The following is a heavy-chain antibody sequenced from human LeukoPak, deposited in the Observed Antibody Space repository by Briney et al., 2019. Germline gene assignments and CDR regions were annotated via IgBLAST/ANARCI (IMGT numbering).Heavy chain of an antibody. CDR1: GFTFSSSW. D-gene: IGHD2-2*01. CDR2: IKPDGSDQ. CDR3: AQTSAY. J-gene: IGHJ4*02. V-gene: IGHV3-7*05. Sequence: TGGSLRLSCAASGFTFSSSWMTWVRQSPGKGLEWVANIKPDGSDQYYVGSVKGRFTISRDNAKNSLYLQMNSLGDEDTALYYCAQTSAYWGQGTLVTVSS.